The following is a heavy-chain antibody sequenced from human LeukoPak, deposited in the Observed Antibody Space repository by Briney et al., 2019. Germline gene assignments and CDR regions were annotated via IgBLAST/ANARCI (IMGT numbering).Heavy chain of an antibody. D-gene: IGHD2-15*01. J-gene: IGHJ3*02. CDR3: ATPRHCSGGSCYDLGWYAFDI. CDR1: GFTFSSYS. CDR2: ISSSSSYI. V-gene: IGHV3-21*01. Sequence: KSGGSLRLSCAASGFTFSSYSMNWVRQAPGKGLEWVSSISSSSSYIYYADSVKGRFTISRDNAKNSLYLQMNSLRAEDTAVYYCATPRHCSGGSCYDLGWYAFDIWGQGTMVTVSS.